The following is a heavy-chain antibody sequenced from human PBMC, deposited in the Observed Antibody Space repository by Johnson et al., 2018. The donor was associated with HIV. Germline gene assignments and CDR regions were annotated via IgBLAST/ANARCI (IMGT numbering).Heavy chain of an antibody. J-gene: IGHJ3*02. Sequence: VQLVESGGGVVQPGRSLRLSCAASGFTFSSYAMHWVRQAPGKGLEWVAVISYDGSNKYYADSLKGRFTISRDNAKNSLYLQMNSLRAEDTAVYYCALNWGAEGAFDIWGQGTMVTVSS. CDR3: ALNWGAEGAFDI. V-gene: IGHV3-30*04. CDR2: ISYDGSNK. CDR1: GFTFSSYA. D-gene: IGHD7-27*01.